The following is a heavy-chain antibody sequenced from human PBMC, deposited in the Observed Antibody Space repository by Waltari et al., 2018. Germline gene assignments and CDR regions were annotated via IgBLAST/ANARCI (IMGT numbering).Heavy chain of an antibody. CDR3: ARHSGSGRYYNVAFDI. Sequence: EVQLVQSGAEVKKPGESLKLSCKGSGYSFTSYWNVWVRQMPGRGLEWLGLIYPVYLNTSYSQSYQGEVTISADKSISTAYLQWSSLKASDTAMYYCARHSGSGRYYNVAFDIWGQGTMVTVSS. CDR1: GYSFTSYW. V-gene: IGHV5-51*01. J-gene: IGHJ3*02. CDR2: IYPVYLNT. D-gene: IGHD3-10*01.